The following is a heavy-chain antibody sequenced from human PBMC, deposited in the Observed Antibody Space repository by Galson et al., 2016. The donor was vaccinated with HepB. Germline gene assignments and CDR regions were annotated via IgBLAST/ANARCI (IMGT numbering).Heavy chain of an antibody. J-gene: IGHJ4*02. D-gene: IGHD3-22*01. V-gene: IGHV3-9*01. Sequence: SLRLSCAASGFTFDNYAMHWVRQAPGKGLEWVSGISSTSGSVAYADSVKGRFTISRDNSKNSLFLQMNSLRPEDTALYYCAKSGRDSSGHDFYYDYWGQGTLVTVAS. CDR2: ISSTSGSV. CDR1: GFTFDNYA. CDR3: AKSGRDSSGHDFYYDY.